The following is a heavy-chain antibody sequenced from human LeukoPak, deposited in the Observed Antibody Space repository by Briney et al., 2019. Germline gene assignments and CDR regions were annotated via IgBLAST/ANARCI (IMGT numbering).Heavy chain of an antibody. J-gene: IGHJ5*02. Sequence: SETLSLTCTVSGDSISSTNYYWGWIRQPPGKGLEWLASIYYSGSTYYNPSVKSRVTISVDTSKNQFSLKLGSVTAADTAMYYCAGQFGTIFPFDPWGQGILVSVSA. CDR1: GDSISSTNYY. CDR3: AGQFGTIFPFDP. D-gene: IGHD3-9*01. V-gene: IGHV4-39*01. CDR2: IYYSGST.